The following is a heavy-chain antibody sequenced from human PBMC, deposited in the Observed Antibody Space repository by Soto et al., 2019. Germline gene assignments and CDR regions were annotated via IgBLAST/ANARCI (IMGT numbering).Heavy chain of an antibody. D-gene: IGHD3-10*01. Sequence: GGSLRLSCAASGFTVSSNYMSWVRQAPGKGLEWVSVIYSGGSTYYADSVKGRFAISRHNSKNTLYLQMNSLRAEDTAVYYCASLYGSGSYYLESYYYYYMDVWGKGTTVTVSS. V-gene: IGHV3-53*04. CDR3: ASLYGSGSYYLESYYYYYMDV. CDR2: IYSGGST. CDR1: GFTVSSNY. J-gene: IGHJ6*03.